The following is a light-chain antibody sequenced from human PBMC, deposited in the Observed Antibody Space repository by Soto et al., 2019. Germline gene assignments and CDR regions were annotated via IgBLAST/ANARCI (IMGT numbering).Light chain of an antibody. J-gene: IGLJ1*01. CDR3: VSYTDTDTLV. CDR2: EVT. CDR1: NTDVGQDKS. Sequence: QSVLTQPASVSGSRGQSIIISCVGRNTDVGQDKSVSWYQQGPGKAPKLLIFEVTNRPSGVSNRFSGSRSGNTASLTISGLQPDDEGDYFCVSYTDTDTLVFRTGTKLTVL. V-gene: IGLV2-14*01.